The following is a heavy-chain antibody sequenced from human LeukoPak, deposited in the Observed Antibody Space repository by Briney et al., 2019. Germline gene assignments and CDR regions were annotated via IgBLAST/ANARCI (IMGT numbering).Heavy chain of an antibody. CDR3: ARESPLLATPDY. CDR2: INPSGGST. V-gene: IGHV1-46*01. CDR1: GYTFTNYY. J-gene: IGHJ4*02. Sequence: ASVKVSCKASGYTFTNYYMHWVRQAPGQGLEWMGIINPSGGSTSYAQKFQGRVTMTRDTSTSTVYMELSSLGSDDTAVYYCARESPLLATPDYWGQGTLVTVPS. D-gene: IGHD2-15*01.